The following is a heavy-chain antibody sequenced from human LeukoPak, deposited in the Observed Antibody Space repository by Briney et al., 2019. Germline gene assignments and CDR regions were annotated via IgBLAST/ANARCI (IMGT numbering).Heavy chain of an antibody. CDR2: ISYDGSNK. CDR3: ARAAEGWLVPLYAFDI. D-gene: IGHD6-19*01. Sequence: GGSLRLSCAASGFTFSSYAMHWVRQAPGKGLEWVAVISYDGSNKYYADSVKGRFTISRDNSKNTLYLQMNSLRAEDTAVYYCARAAEGWLVPLYAFDIWGQGTMVTVSS. CDR1: GFTFSSYA. V-gene: IGHV3-30*04. J-gene: IGHJ3*02.